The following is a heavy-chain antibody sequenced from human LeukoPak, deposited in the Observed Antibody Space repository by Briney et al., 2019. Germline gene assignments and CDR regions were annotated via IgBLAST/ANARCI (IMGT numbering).Heavy chain of an antibody. D-gene: IGHD2-21*01. CDR3: TTYYVGEGGRGH. Sequence: PSETLSLTCAVSGGSISSSNWWSWVRQPPGKGLEWIGHSGSPSYNPSLKSRVMISIDTSRNQFSLKVSTVTAADTAVYYCTTYYVGEGGRGHWGPGTLVTVSS. V-gene: IGHV4-4*02. J-gene: IGHJ4*02. CDR2: HSGSP. CDR1: GGSISSSNW.